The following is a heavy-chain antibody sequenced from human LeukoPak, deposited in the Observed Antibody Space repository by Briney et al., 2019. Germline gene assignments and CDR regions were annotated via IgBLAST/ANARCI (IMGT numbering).Heavy chain of an antibody. CDR3: AKVAGIRHGAPSY. Sequence: ASVKVSCKASGYTFTGYYMHWVRQAPGQGLEWMGWINPNSGGTNYAQKFQGRVTMTRDTSISTAYMELSRLRSDDTAVYYCAKVAGIRHGAPSYWGQGTLVTVSS. CDR1: GYTFTGYY. CDR2: INPNSGGT. J-gene: IGHJ4*02. V-gene: IGHV1-2*02. D-gene: IGHD1-26*01.